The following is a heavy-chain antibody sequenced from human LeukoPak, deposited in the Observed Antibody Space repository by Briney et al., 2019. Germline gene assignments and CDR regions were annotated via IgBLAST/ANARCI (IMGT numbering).Heavy chain of an antibody. CDR3: ARDPSETNFWSGPETDY. CDR2: ISAYNGNT. D-gene: IGHD3-3*01. V-gene: IGHV1-18*01. J-gene: IGHJ4*02. Sequence: GASVKVSCKASGYTFTSYGISWVRQAPGQGLEWMGWISAYNGNTNYAQKLQGRVTMTTDTSTSTAYMELRSLRSDDTAVYYCARDPSETNFWSGPETDYWGQGTLVTVSS. CDR1: GYTFTSYG.